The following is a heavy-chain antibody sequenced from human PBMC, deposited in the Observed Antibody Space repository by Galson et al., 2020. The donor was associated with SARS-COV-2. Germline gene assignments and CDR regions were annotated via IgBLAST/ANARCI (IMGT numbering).Heavy chain of an antibody. Sequence: GESLKISCAASGFTFRTYWMHWVRQVSGKGLVWVARTNSDGSSAIYADSVKGRFTISRENAKNTLYLQMNSLRVGDTAVYYCAREGEDTWYDYVMDVWGKGTTVTVSS. CDR1: GFTFRTYW. D-gene: IGHD3-16*01. CDR2: TNSDGSSA. CDR3: AREGEDTWYDYVMDV. V-gene: IGHV3-74*01. J-gene: IGHJ6*04.